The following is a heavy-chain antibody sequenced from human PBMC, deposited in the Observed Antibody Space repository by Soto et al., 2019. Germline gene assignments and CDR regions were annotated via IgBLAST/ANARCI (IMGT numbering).Heavy chain of an antibody. CDR1: GFIVSSND. J-gene: IGHJ4*02. Sequence: EVQLVESGGGLVQPGGSLRLSCAASGFIVSSNDMSWVRQAPGKGLEWVSVIYGGGKIDYVDTVKGSFTSSRDNSKNKLYLQMNTLKGEDSGVYYCAGNTELGYWGQGTLVTVSS. CDR2: IYGGGKI. V-gene: IGHV3-66*01. D-gene: IGHD2-2*02. CDR3: AGNTELGY.